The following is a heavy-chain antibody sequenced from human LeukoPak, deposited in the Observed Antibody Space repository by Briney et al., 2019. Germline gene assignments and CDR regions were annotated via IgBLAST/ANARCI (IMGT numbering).Heavy chain of an antibody. V-gene: IGHV5-51*01. Sequence: GASLQISCKCSGSIFTSYWIGGGRPLRGKGLEGMGIIYPGDSDTRDSPSCQGQVTISADKSITTAYLQWSSLKASDTAMYYCARRLYDSSGYYCDYWGQGTLVTVSS. CDR2: IYPGDSDT. CDR3: ARRLYDSSGYYCDY. CDR1: GSIFTSYW. D-gene: IGHD3-22*01. J-gene: IGHJ4*02.